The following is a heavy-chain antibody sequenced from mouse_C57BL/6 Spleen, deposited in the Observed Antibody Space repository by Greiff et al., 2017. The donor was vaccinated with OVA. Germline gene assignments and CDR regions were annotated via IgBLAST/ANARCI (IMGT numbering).Heavy chain of an antibody. CDR1: GFTFSNYW. J-gene: IGHJ3*01. CDR2: IRLKSDNYAT. Sequence: EVQGVESGGGLVQPGGSMKLSCVASGFTFSNYWMNWVRQSPEKGLEWVAQIRLKSDNYATHYAESVKGRFTISRDDSKSSVYLQMNNLRAEDTGIYYCTGLDYVAYWGQGTLVTVSA. V-gene: IGHV6-3*01. D-gene: IGHD2-4*01. CDR3: TGLDYVAY.